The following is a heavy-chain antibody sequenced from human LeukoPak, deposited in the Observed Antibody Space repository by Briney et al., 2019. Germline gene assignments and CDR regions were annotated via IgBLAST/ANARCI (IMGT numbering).Heavy chain of an antibody. J-gene: IGHJ4*02. V-gene: IGHV4-34*01. CDR2: INHSGST. D-gene: IGHD1-26*01. CDR1: GGSFSGYY. CDR3: ARGQGGCYDGFDY. Sequence: SETLSLTCAVYGGSFSGYYWSWIRQPPGKGLEWIGEINHSGSTNYNPSLKSRVTISVDTSKNQFSLKLSSVTAADTAVYYCARGQGGCYDGFDYWGQGTLVTVSS.